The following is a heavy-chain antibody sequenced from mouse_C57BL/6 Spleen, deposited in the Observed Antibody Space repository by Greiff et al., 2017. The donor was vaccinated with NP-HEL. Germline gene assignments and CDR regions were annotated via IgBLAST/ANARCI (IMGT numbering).Heavy chain of an antibody. CDR2: IDPETGGT. J-gene: IGHJ4*01. Sequence: QVQLQQSGAELVRPGASVTLSCKASGYTFTDYEMHWVKQTPVHGLEWIGAIDPETGGTAYNQKFKGKAILTADKSSSTAYMELRSLTSEDSAVYYCTRMKPLYDYRAMDYWGQGTSVTVSS. CDR1: GYTFTDYE. V-gene: IGHV1-15*01. D-gene: IGHD2-4*01. CDR3: TRMKPLYDYRAMDY.